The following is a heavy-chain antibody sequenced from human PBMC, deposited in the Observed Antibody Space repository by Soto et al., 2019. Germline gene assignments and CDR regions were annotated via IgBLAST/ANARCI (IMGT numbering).Heavy chain of an antibody. J-gene: IGHJ6*02. V-gene: IGHV5-10-1*01. D-gene: IGHD6-6*01. Sequence: GESLKISCKGSGYSFTSYWISWVRQMPGKGLEWMGRIDPSDSYTNYSPSFQGHVTISADKSNSTAYLQWSSLKASDTAMYYCARLKGIAARPSYYYYGMGVWGQGTTVTVSS. CDR2: IDPSDSYT. CDR3: ARLKGIAARPSYYYYGMGV. CDR1: GYSFTSYW.